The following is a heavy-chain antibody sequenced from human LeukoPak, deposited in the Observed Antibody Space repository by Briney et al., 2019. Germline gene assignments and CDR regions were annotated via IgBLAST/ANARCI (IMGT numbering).Heavy chain of an antibody. V-gene: IGHV4-59*13. Sequence: KPSETLSLTCTVSGVPFSRYYWTWLRQPPGKGLEWIGFIYYSGDTYYTPSLKRRVTISLDTSKNQYSLQLSSVTTADPAVYYRATTSGKSAVDHWGQGTLVTVSS. CDR1: GVPFSRYY. CDR3: ATTSGKSAVDH. J-gene: IGHJ4*02. CDR2: IYYSGDT. D-gene: IGHD6-6*01.